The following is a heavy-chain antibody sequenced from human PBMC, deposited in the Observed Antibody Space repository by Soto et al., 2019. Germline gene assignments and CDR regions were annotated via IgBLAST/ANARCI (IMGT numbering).Heavy chain of an antibody. V-gene: IGHV1-46*01. CDR3: ARDTSGWSLNGLDV. D-gene: IGHD6-19*01. CDR2: INPGGGSA. Sequence: QVDLVQSGAEVKKPGASVTISCKASGSAITRYCIHWVRQAPGRGLEWMGIINPGGGSASYAQKFQDRVTIDKDTSMGTVYMDLRSLRTEDTAVYYCARDTSGWSLNGLDVWGQGTTVNVSS. J-gene: IGHJ6*02. CDR1: GSAITRYC.